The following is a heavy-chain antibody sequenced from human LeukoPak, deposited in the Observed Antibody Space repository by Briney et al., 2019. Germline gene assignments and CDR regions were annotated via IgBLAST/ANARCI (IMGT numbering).Heavy chain of an antibody. D-gene: IGHD2-2*01. J-gene: IGHJ3*02. CDR3: ARDRGGDIVVVPAIDAFDI. CDR2: IYYSGST. V-gene: IGHV4-59*01. Sequence: SETLSLTCTVSGGSISSYYWGWIRQPPGKGLEWIGYIYYSGSTNYNPSLKSRVTISVDTSKNQFSLKLSSVTAADTAVYYCARDRGGDIVVVPAIDAFDIWGQGTMVTVSS. CDR1: GGSISSYY.